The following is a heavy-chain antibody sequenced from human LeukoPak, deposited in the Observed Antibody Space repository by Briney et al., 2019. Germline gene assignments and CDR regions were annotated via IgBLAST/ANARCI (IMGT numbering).Heavy chain of an antibody. V-gene: IGHV3-23*01. CDR3: ANSIAAAGTPWFDP. CDR2: ISGSGGST. D-gene: IGHD6-13*01. CDR1: GSTFSSYA. J-gene: IGHJ5*02. Sequence: GGSLRLSCAASGSTFSSYAMSWVRQAPGKGLEWVSAISGSGGSTYYADSVKGRFTISRDNSKNTLYLQMNSLRAEDTAVYYCANSIAAAGTPWFDPWGQGTLVTVSS.